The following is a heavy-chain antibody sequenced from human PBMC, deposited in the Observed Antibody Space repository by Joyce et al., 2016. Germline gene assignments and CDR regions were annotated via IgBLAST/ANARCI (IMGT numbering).Heavy chain of an antibody. J-gene: IGHJ6*03. D-gene: IGHD2-2*01. V-gene: IGHV1-18*01. CDR2: ISGYNGNT. CDR3: TRDRCSTASCFGWYYYMDV. CDR1: GYTFTSFG. Sequence: QVQLVQSGAEVKKPGASVKVSCKASGYTFTSFGITWVRQAPGQGLEWMGWISGYNGNTNYAQNHQGRVTLTTDTSTSTAYMELRSLRSDDTAVYYCTRDRCSTASCFGWYYYMDVWGKGTTVTVSS.